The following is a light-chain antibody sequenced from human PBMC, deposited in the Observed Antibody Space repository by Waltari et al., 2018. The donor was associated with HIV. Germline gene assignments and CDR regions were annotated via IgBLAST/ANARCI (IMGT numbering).Light chain of an antibody. Sequence: SFELTQPPSVSVSPGQTATIACSGNPLTRGSPYLYLQKSGQAPELGLYEDTKRPSVIPERFRGSRSGTTATLTISGAQVEDEGDYYCYSTDSSDSHRGVFGTGTAVYVL. CDR2: EDT. V-gene: IGLV3-10*01. J-gene: IGLJ1*01. CDR1: PLTRGS. CDR3: YSTDSSDSHRGV.